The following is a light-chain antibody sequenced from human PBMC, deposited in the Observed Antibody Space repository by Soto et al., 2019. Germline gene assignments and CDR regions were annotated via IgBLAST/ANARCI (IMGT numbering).Light chain of an antibody. Sequence: QAVVTQPPSVSGAPGQRVTISCTGSSSNIGAGYDVHWYQQLPGTAPKLLIYGNSNRPSGVPDRFSGSKSGTSASLAITGLQAEDEADYYCQSYDSSLSGSVFCGGTKVTVL. J-gene: IGLJ3*02. CDR1: SSNIGAGYD. CDR2: GNS. CDR3: QSYDSSLSGSV. V-gene: IGLV1-40*01.